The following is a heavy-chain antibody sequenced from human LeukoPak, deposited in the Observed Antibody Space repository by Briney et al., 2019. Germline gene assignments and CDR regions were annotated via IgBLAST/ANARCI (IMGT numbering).Heavy chain of an antibody. D-gene: IGHD2-2*01. Sequence: ASVKVSCXASGASFTNCYIHWVRLAPGQGFEWVGLIYPAGGWTNYAQKFQGRVTMTTDTSTSTVYMELSSLRSEDTAVYYCARDMPHNCFDPWGQGTLVTVSP. V-gene: IGHV1-46*01. CDR1: GASFTNCY. CDR3: ARDMPHNCFDP. J-gene: IGHJ5*02. CDR2: IYPAGGWT.